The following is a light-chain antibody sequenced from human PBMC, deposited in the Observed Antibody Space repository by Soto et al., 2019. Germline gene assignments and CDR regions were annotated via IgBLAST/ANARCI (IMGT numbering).Light chain of an antibody. CDR3: CSYAGSYTHYV. J-gene: IGLJ1*01. CDR1: SSDVGDYNY. Sequence: QSALTQPRSVSGSPGQSVTISCTGTSSDVGDYNYVSWYQQHPGKAPKLMIYDVSKRPSGVPDRFSGSKYGNTASLTISGLQAEDEADYYCCSYAGSYTHYVFGTGTKLTVL. CDR2: DVS. V-gene: IGLV2-11*01.